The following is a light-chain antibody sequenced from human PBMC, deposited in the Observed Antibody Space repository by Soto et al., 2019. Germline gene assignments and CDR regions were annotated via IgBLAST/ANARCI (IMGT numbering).Light chain of an antibody. CDR2: DAS. CDR1: QSISSW. Sequence: DIHMTQSPSTLSASVGYRFTITCRASQSISSWFAWYQQKPGKAPKLLIYDASNLETGVPSRFSGSGSGTDFTFTISSLQPEDIATYYCQQYDNLPNPLLTFGGGTKVDIK. J-gene: IGKJ4*01. V-gene: IGKV1-33*01. CDR3: QQYDNLPNPLLT.